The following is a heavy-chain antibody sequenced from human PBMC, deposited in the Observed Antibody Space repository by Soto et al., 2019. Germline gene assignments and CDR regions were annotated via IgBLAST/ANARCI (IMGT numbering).Heavy chain of an antibody. Sequence: TLSLTCAVSGDSISKSGYYWSWIRQNQGKALEWIGYIYYSGSTFYNPSLKSRVSISLDTSKNQLSLKLTSVTVADTAVYYCARSRGVNNTRRPYYFHSWGQGSLVTASS. D-gene: IGHD2-15*01. CDR1: GDSISKSGYY. J-gene: IGHJ4*02. CDR3: ARSRGVNNTRRPYYFHS. V-gene: IGHV4-31*11. CDR2: IYYSGST.